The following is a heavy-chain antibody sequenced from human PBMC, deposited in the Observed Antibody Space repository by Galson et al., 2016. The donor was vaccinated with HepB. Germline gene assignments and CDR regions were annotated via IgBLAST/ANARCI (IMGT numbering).Heavy chain of an antibody. CDR3: ARGGYGGYFPRECDY. CDR1: GFTFSSYE. D-gene: IGHD5-12*01. CDR2: ISSSGSTI. Sequence: SLRLSCATSGFTFSSYEMNWVRQAPGKGLEWVSYISSSGSTIYYADPVKGRFTISRDNAKNSLYLQMNSLRAEDTAVYYCARGGYGGYFPRECDYWGQGTLVTVAA. V-gene: IGHV3-48*03. J-gene: IGHJ4*02.